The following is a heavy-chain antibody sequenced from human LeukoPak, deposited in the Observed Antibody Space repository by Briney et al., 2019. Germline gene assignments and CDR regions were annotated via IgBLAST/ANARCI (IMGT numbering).Heavy chain of an antibody. CDR1: GYTFTSYA. CDR2: INAGNGNT. V-gene: IGHV1-3*01. CDR3: ARADIVATICFDY. Sequence: ASVKVSCKASGYTFTSYAMHWVRQAPGQRLEWMGWINAGNGNTKYSQKFQGRVTITRDTSASTAYMELSSLRSEGTAVYYCARADIVATICFDYWGQGTQVTVSS. D-gene: IGHD5-12*01. J-gene: IGHJ4*02.